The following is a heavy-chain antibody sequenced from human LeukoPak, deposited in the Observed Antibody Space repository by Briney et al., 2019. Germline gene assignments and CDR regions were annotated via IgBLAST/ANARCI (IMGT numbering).Heavy chain of an antibody. D-gene: IGHD1-26*01. CDR1: GGTFSSYA. J-gene: IGHJ6*03. V-gene: IGHV1-69*13. Sequence: SVKVSCKASGGTFSSYAINWVRQAPGQGLEWMGDIIPILTTANYAQNCQGRVTITADESTSTAYMELSSLRSEDTAVYYCARDPYSGSYGHLYYYYMDVWGKGTTVTISS. CDR3: ARDPYSGSYGHLYYYYMDV. CDR2: IIPILTTA.